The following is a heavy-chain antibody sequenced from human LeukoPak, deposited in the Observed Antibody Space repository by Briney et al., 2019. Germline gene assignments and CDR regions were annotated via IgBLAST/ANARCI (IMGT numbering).Heavy chain of an antibody. Sequence: GSLRLSCAASGFTFSSYAMSWVRQAPGKGLEWVSAISGSGGSTYYADSVKGRFTISRDNSKNTLYLQMNSLRAEDTAVYYCAKDDGYYDFWSGTGKGVNWGQGTLVTVSS. CDR2: ISGSGGST. J-gene: IGHJ4*02. V-gene: IGHV3-23*01. CDR1: GFTFSSYA. D-gene: IGHD3-3*01. CDR3: AKDDGYYDFWSGTGKGVN.